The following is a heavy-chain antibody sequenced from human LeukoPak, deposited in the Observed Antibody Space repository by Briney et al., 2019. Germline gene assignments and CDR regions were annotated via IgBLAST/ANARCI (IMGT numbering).Heavy chain of an antibody. Sequence: GGSLRLSCAASGFTFSSYAMHWVRQAPGKGLEWVAVISYDGSNKYYADSVKGRFTNSRDNSKNTLYLQMNSLRAEDTAVYYCASNMVRGVIDYWGQGTLVTVSS. V-gene: IGHV3-30-3*01. D-gene: IGHD3-10*01. CDR3: ASNMVRGVIDY. CDR1: GFTFSSYA. CDR2: ISYDGSNK. J-gene: IGHJ4*02.